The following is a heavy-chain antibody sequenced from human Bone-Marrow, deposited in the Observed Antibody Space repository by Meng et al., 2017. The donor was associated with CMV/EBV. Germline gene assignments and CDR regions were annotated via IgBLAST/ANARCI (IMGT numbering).Heavy chain of an antibody. V-gene: IGHV3-30*04. CDR1: GFTFSSYA. CDR2: ISYDGSNK. CDR3: ARDFSSSWDGFQDD. D-gene: IGHD6-13*01. Sequence: GGSLRLSCAASGFTFSSYAMHWVRQAPGKGLEWVAVISYDGSNKYYADSVKGRFTISRDNSKNTLYLQMNSLRAEDTAVYYCARDFSSSWDGFQDDWGPGPLVTISS. J-gene: IGHJ4*01.